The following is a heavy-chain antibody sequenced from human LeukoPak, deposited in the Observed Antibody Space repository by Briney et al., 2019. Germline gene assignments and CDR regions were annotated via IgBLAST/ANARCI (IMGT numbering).Heavy chain of an antibody. J-gene: IGHJ3*02. CDR1: GFTFDDYG. Sequence: PGGSLRLSCAASGFTFDDYGMSWVRHAPGKGLEWVSGINWNGGSTGYADAVKGRFTIPRDNAKNSLYLQMSNLRAEDTAVYYCARDRIWYYDGSGRNDAFDIWGQGTMVTVSS. CDR2: INWNGGST. D-gene: IGHD3-10*01. V-gene: IGHV3-20*04. CDR3: ARDRIWYYDGSGRNDAFDI.